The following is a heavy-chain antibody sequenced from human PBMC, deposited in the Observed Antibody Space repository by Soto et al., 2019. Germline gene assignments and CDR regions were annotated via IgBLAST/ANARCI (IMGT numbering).Heavy chain of an antibody. Sequence: ASVKVSCKASGGTFSSYAISWVRQAPGQGLEWMGGIIPIFGTANYAQKFQGRVTITADESTSTAYMELRSLRSDDTAVYYCARDSGPLRYFDWSRTGLDYWGQGTLVTVSS. CDR3: ARDSGPLRYFDWSRTGLDY. D-gene: IGHD3-9*01. J-gene: IGHJ4*02. CDR2: IIPIFGTA. CDR1: GGTFSSYA. V-gene: IGHV1-69*13.